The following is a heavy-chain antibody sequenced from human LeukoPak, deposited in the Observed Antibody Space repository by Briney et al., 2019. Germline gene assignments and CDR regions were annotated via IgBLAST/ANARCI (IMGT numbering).Heavy chain of an antibody. Sequence: GGSLRLSCAASGFTFSSYAMHWVRQAPGTGLEWVAVISYDGSNKYYADSVKGRFTISRDNAKNTLYLQMNSLRAEDTAVYYCTSTDWFDPWGQGTLVTVSS. CDR3: TSTDWFDP. CDR2: ISYDGSNK. CDR1: GFTFSSYA. J-gene: IGHJ5*02. V-gene: IGHV3-30*04. D-gene: IGHD4-17*01.